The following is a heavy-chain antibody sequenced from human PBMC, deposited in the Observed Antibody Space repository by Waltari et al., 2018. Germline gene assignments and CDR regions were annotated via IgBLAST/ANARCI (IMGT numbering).Heavy chain of an antibody. CDR3: ARDWEGDRPNFDY. CDR2: IKQDGSDK. Sequence: EVQLVESGGGLVQPGGSLRLSCLASGFTFNTLWMSWVRRAPGKGLEWVTEIKQDGSDKYYADSVKGRFTVYRDNAKNSLYLQMNSLRVEDTAVYYCARDWEGDRPNFDYWGQGTLVTVSS. J-gene: IGHJ4*02. D-gene: IGHD1-26*01. V-gene: IGHV3-7*04. CDR1: GFTFNTLW.